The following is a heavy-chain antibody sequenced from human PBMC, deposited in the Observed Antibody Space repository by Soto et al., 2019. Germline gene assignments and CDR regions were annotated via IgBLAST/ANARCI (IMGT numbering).Heavy chain of an antibody. D-gene: IGHD2-15*01. J-gene: IGHJ3*02. Sequence: EVQLVESGGGLVQPGGSLRLSCAASGFTFSSYSMNWVRQAPGKGLEWVSFTTGSSSIKYYTDSVKGRFTISRDNAKNSLYLQMNSLRPEDTAVYYCARDREGAVVSALDAFDIWGQGTMVTVSS. CDR1: GFTFSSYS. CDR3: ARDREGAVVSALDAFDI. V-gene: IGHV3-48*01. CDR2: TTGSSSIK.